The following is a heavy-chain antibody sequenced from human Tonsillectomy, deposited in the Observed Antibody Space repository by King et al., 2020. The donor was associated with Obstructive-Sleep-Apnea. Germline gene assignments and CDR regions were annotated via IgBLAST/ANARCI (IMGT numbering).Heavy chain of an antibody. CDR2: ISSSSRTK. CDR3: AREPLVATTPLDY. CDR1: GFTFSSYS. D-gene: IGHD5-12*01. Sequence: VQLVESGGGLVQPGGSLSLSCAASGFTFSSYSMNWVRQAPGKGLEWVSYISSSSRTKYYAESVKGRFTISRDNAKNSLYLQVNSLRAEDTAVYYCAREPLVATTPLDYWGQGTLVTVSS. V-gene: IGHV3-48*04. J-gene: IGHJ4*02.